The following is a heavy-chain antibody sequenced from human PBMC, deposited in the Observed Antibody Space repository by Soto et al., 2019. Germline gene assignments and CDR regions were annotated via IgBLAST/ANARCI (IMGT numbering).Heavy chain of an antibody. Sequence: GESLKISCKGSGYNFAKYWIAWVRQMPGKGLEWMGIIYPGDSDTRYSPSVEGQVSISVDTSISTAYLQWFRLKASDTAIYYCAREISYVSGGHLYYGMDVLGQGTAVTVSS. CDR3: AREISYVSGGHLYYGMDV. V-gene: IGHV5-51*01. CDR2: IYPGDSDT. CDR1: GYNFAKYW. D-gene: IGHD3-16*01. J-gene: IGHJ6*02.